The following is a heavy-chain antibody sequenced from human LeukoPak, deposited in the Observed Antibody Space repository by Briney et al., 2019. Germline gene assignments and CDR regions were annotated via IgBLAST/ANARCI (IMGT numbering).Heavy chain of an antibody. D-gene: IGHD2-2*01. CDR3: SRGPDRGPSDY. CDR2: VGASAGST. Sequence: GGSLRLSCAVSGFTFSTYVMRWVRQAPGKGLEWVSSVGASAGSTYYADSVKGRFTISRDNSKNTLYLQMDSLRVDDTAVYFCSRGPDRGPSDYWGQGTLVTVSS. V-gene: IGHV3-23*01. J-gene: IGHJ4*02. CDR1: GFTFSTYV.